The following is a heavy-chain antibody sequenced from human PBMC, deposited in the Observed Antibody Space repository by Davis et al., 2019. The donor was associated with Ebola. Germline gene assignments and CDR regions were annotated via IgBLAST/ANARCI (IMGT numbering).Heavy chain of an antibody. Sequence: SVKVSCKASGGTFTSYVISWVRQAPGQGLEWMGGIIPLFGTANYAQRFQDRVTITADESTSTSYMELNSLRSDDTAVYYCARGGGGDSSGFQSWFDPWGQGTLVTVSS. J-gene: IGHJ5*02. CDR1: GGTFTSYV. CDR2: IIPLFGTA. V-gene: IGHV1-69*13. D-gene: IGHD3-22*01. CDR3: ARGGGGDSSGFQSWFDP.